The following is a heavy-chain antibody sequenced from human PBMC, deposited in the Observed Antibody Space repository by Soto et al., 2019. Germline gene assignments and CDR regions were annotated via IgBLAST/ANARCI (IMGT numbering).Heavy chain of an antibody. D-gene: IGHD3-3*01. CDR2: IYYSGST. CDR3: ARRQRFSDWFDP. CDR1: GGSISSGDYY. J-gene: IGHJ5*02. Sequence: SETLSLTCTVSGGSISSGDYYWSWIRQPPGKGLEWIGYIYYSGSTYYNPSLKSRVTISVDTSKNQFSLKLSSVTAADTAVYYCARRQRFSDWFDPWGQGTLVTVSS. V-gene: IGHV4-30-4*01.